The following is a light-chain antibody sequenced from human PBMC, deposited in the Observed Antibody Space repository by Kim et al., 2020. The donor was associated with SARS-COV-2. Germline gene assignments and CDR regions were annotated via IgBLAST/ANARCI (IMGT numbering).Light chain of an antibody. J-gene: IGLJ3*02. CDR1: SLRSYY. CDR2: GKN. V-gene: IGLV3-19*01. Sequence: SELTQDPAVSVALGQTVRITCQGDSLRSYYASWYQQKPGQAPVLVIYGKNNRPSGIPDRFSGSSSGNTASLTITGAQAEDEADYYCNSRDSSGNHWVFG. CDR3: NSRDSSGNHWV.